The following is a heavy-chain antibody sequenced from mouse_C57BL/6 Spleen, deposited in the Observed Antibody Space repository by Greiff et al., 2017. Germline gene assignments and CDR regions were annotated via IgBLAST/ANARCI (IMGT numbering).Heavy chain of an antibody. CDR3: ARGGTYNFCAMDY. CDR1: GYAFSSSW. CDR2: IYPGDGDT. V-gene: IGHV1-82*01. Sequence: QVQLKQSGPELVKPGASVKISCKASGYAFSSSWMNWVKQRPGKGLEWIGRIYPGDGDTNYNGKFTGKATLTADKSSSTAYMQLSSLTSEDSAVYFCARGGTYNFCAMDYWGQGTSGTVSS. J-gene: IGHJ4*01.